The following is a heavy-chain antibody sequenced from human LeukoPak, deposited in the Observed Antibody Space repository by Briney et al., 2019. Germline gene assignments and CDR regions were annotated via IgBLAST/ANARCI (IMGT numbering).Heavy chain of an antibody. Sequence: GSLRLSCAASGFTVSSYSMNWVRQAPGKGLEWVSSISSSSSYIYYADSVKGRFTISRDNAKNSLYLQINSLIAEETAVYYXXXXXSSRGDYAFDIWGQGTMVTVSS. D-gene: IGHD2-2*01. CDR1: GFTVSSYS. V-gene: IGHV3-21*01. CDR2: ISSSSSYI. J-gene: IGHJ3*02. CDR3: XXXXSSRGDYAFDI.